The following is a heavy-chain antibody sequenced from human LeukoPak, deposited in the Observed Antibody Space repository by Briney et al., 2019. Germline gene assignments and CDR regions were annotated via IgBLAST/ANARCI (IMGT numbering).Heavy chain of an antibody. CDR2: ISSSSSYI. V-gene: IGHV3-21*01. D-gene: IGHD6-13*01. CDR3: ARATDKYSSSWYLDY. CDR1: GFTFSSYS. Sequence: GGSLRLSCAASGFTFSSYSMNWVRQAPGKGLEWVSSISSSSSYIYYADSVEGRFTISRDNAKNSLYLQMNSLRAEDTAVYYCARATDKYSSSWYLDYWGQGTLVAVSS. J-gene: IGHJ4*02.